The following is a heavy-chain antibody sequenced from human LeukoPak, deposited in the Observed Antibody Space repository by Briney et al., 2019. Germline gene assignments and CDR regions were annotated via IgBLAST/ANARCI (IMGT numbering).Heavy chain of an antibody. V-gene: IGHV4-39*07. CDR1: GGSISSSSYY. D-gene: IGHD3-3*01. CDR2: IYYSGST. J-gene: IGHJ4*02. Sequence: SETLSLTCTVSGGSISSSSYYWGWIRQPPGKGLEWIGSIYYSGSTNYNPSLKSRVTISVDTSKNQFSLKLSSVTAADTAVYYCARSYYDFWSGYYESYYFDYWGQGTLVTVSS. CDR3: ARSYYDFWSGYYESYYFDY.